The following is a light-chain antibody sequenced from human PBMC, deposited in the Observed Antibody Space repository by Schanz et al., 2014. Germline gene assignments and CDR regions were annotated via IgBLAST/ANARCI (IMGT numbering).Light chain of an antibody. Sequence: QSALTQPPSASGSPGQSVTISCTGTSSDVGAYNYVSWYQQHPGKAPKLIISDVTRRPSGVPDRFSGFKSDNTASLTVSGLQAEDEADYYCSSYAGSDNLIFGGGTKLTVL. V-gene: IGLV2-8*01. J-gene: IGLJ2*01. CDR3: SSYAGSDNLI. CDR2: DVT. CDR1: SSDVGAYNY.